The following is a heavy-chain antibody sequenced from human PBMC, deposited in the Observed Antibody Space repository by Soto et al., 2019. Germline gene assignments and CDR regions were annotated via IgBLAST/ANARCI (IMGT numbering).Heavy chain of an antibody. CDR3: ARHTDFYYYAMDV. CDR2: ISGYNGNT. V-gene: IGHV1-18*01. CDR1: GYTFTSFG. Sequence: QVQLVQSGADVKKPGASVKVSCKASGYTFTSFGINWVRQAPGQGLEWMGWISGYNGNTNYAQNLQDRVTMTRDTSTSTDYMELRSLRSDDTAVYYCARHTDFYYYAMDVWGQGTTVTVSS. J-gene: IGHJ6*02.